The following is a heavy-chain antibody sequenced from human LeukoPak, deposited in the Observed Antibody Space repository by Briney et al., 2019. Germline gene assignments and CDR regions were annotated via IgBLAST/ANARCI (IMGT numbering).Heavy chain of an antibody. CDR1: GFTFSSYA. V-gene: IGHV3-23*01. D-gene: IGHD2-15*01. CDR2: ISGSGGST. CDR3: AKQLGYCSDGSCYFPY. J-gene: IGHJ4*02. Sequence: PGGSLRLSCAASGFTFSSYAMSWVRQAPGKGLERVSAISGSGGSTYYADSVKGRFTISRDNSKNTLYLQMNSLRAEDTAVYYCAKQLGYCSDGSCYFPYWGQGTLVTVSS.